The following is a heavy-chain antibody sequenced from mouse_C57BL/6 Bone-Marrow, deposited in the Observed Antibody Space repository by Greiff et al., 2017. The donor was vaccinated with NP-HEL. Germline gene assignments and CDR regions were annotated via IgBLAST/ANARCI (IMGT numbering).Heavy chain of an antibody. J-gene: IGHJ4*01. CDR3: ALRQLRLQDAMDY. Sequence: EGQLQEAGPELVKPGASVKIPCKASGYTFTDYNMDWVKQSHGKSLEWIGDINPNNGGTIYNQKFKGKATLTVDKSSSTAYMELRSLTSEDTAVYYCALRQLRLQDAMDYWGQGTSVTVSS. V-gene: IGHV1-18*01. D-gene: IGHD3-2*02. CDR2: INPNNGGT. CDR1: GYTFTDYN.